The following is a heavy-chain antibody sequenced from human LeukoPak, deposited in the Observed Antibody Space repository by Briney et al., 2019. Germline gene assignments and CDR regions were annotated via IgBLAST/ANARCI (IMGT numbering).Heavy chain of an antibody. D-gene: IGHD3-10*01. Sequence: PSETLSLTCAVYGGSFSGYYWSWIRQPPGKGLEWIGEINHSGSTNYNPSLKSRVTISVDTSKNQFSLKLSSVTAADTAVYYCASQVYGSDAFEIWGQGTMVTVSS. CDR1: GGSFSGYY. V-gene: IGHV4-34*01. CDR2: INHSGST. J-gene: IGHJ3*02. CDR3: ASQVYGSDAFEI.